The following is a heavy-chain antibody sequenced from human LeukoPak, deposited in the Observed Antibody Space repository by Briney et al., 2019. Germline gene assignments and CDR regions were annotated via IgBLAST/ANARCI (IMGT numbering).Heavy chain of an antibody. Sequence: SETLSLTCNVSGGSISSNDYYWGWIRQPPGSGLEWIGEINHSGSTNYNPSLKSRVTVSIDTSKNQFSLKLSSLTAADTATYFCARHGLGRGVYITRQYNYYMDVWGTGTTVIVSS. CDR2: INHSGST. J-gene: IGHJ6*04. V-gene: IGHV4-39*07. D-gene: IGHD3-10*01. CDR1: GGSISSNDYY. CDR3: ARHGLGRGVYITRQYNYYMDV.